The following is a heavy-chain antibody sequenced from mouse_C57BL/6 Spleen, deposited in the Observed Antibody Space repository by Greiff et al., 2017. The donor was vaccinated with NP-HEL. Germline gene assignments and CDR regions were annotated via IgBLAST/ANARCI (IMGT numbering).Heavy chain of an antibody. D-gene: IGHD2-4*01. CDR2: IYPSDSET. CDR1: GYTFTSYW. J-gene: IGHJ2*01. Sequence: QVHVKQPGAELVRPGSSVKLSCKASGYTFTSYWMDWVKQRPGQGLEWIGNIYPSDSETHYNQKFKDKATLTVDKSSSTAYMQLSSLTSEDSAVYYCARRGIYDYDGYYFDYWGQGTTLTVSS. CDR3: ARRGIYDYDGYYFDY. V-gene: IGHV1-61*01.